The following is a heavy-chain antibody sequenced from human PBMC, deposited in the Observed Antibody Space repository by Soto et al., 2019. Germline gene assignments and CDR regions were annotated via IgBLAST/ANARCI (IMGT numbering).Heavy chain of an antibody. Sequence: QVQLVQSGAEVKKPGASVKVSCKASGYTFTSYAMHWVRQAPGQRLEWMGWINAGNGNTKYSQKFQGRVTITRDTSESTAYMELSSLRSEDTAVYYCARFKDSSGWYEGYYYYYGMDVWGQGTTVTVSS. D-gene: IGHD6-19*01. J-gene: IGHJ6*02. CDR3: ARFKDSSGWYEGYYYYYGMDV. V-gene: IGHV1-3*01. CDR2: INAGNGNT. CDR1: GYTFTSYA.